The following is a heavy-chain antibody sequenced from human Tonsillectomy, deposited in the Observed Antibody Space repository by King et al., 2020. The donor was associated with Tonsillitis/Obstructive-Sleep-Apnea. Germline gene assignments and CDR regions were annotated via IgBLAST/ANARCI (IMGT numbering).Heavy chain of an antibody. D-gene: IGHD7-27*01. CDR2: INHSGST. J-gene: IGHJ4*02. CDR3: AGQNLWGYYFDY. V-gene: IGHV4-34*01. CDR1: GGSFSGYN. Sequence: HVQLQQWGAGLLKPSETLSLTCAVYGGSFSGYNWTWIRQPPGKGLEWIGEINHSGSTTYDPSLKGRVTISLDTSKNQFSLKLSSVTAADTAVYYCAGQNLWGYYFDYWGQGTPVTVSS.